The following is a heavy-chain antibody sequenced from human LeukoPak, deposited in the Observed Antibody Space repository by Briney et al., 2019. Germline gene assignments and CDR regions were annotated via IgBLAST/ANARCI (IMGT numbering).Heavy chain of an antibody. CDR1: GGSMSSYY. Sequence: SETLSLTCTVCGGSMSSYYWSFIRQRAGKGLEWIGRIHTSWTNYYNPSLKSRVTISVDTSKNQFSLKLSSVIAADTAVYYCARVGDWNDLVYWGQGTLVTVSS. CDR2: IHTSWTN. CDR3: ARVGDWNDLVY. J-gene: IGHJ4*02. V-gene: IGHV4-4*07. D-gene: IGHD1-1*01.